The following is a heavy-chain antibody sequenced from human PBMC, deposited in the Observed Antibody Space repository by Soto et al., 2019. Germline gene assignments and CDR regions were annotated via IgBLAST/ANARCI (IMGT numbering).Heavy chain of an antibody. Sequence: QVQLQESGPGLVKPSETLSLTCTVSGGSVSSGSYYWSWIRQPPGKGLEWIGYIYYSGSTNYNPSLKSRVTISVDTSKNQFSLKLSSVTAADTAVYYCARERRGYDSSGYPDYWGQGTLVTVSS. D-gene: IGHD3-22*01. CDR3: ARERRGYDSSGYPDY. V-gene: IGHV4-61*01. CDR1: GGSVSSGSYY. J-gene: IGHJ4*02. CDR2: IYYSGST.